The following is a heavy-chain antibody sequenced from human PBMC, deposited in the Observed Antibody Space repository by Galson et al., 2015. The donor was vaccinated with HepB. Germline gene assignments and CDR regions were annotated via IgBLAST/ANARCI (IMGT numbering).Heavy chain of an antibody. CDR3: AAGYYDSSVGYGMDV. D-gene: IGHD3-22*01. CDR1: GFTFTSSA. Sequence: SVKVSCKASGFTFTSSAMQWVRQARGQRLEWIGWIVVGSGNTNYAQKFQERVTITRDMSTSTAYMELSSLRSEDTAVYYCAAGYYDSSVGYGMDVWGQGTTVTVSS. V-gene: IGHV1-58*02. CDR2: IVVGSGNT. J-gene: IGHJ6*02.